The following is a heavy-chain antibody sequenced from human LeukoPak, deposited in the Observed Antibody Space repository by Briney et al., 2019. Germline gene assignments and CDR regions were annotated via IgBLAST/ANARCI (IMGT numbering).Heavy chain of an antibody. D-gene: IGHD1-26*01. CDR1: GFTVSSNY. CDR3: ARDSGGSYYVDDAFDI. Sequence: GGSLRLSCAASGFTVSSNYMSWVRQAPGKGLEWVSVIYSGGSTYYADSVKGRFTISRDNSKNTLYLQMNSLRAEDTAVYYCARDSGGSYYVDDAFDIWGQGTMVTVSS. J-gene: IGHJ3*02. V-gene: IGHV3-53*01. CDR2: IYSGGST.